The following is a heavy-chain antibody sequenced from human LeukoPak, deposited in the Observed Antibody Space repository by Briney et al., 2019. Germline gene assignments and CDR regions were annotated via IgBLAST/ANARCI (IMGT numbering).Heavy chain of an antibody. V-gene: IGHV3-74*01. CDR2: INTDGSNT. CDR3: GRGYSGSWAY. J-gene: IGHJ4*02. Sequence: GGSLRLSCAASGFTFDSYWMHWVRQAPGKGLVWVSHINTDGSNTNYADSVKGRFTISRDNAKNTLYLQMNSLRVEDTAVYYCGRGYSGSWAYRGQGTLVTVSP. D-gene: IGHD1-26*01. CDR1: GFTFDSYW.